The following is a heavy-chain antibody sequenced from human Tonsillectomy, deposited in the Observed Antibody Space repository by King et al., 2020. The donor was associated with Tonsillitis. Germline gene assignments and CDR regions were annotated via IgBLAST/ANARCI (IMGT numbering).Heavy chain of an antibody. D-gene: IGHD3-22*01. V-gene: IGHV3-23*04. Sequence: QLVQSGGGLVQAGGSLRLSCAASGFMFSSYAMSWVRQAPGKGLEWVSSITGNGGSTYYADSVKGQFTISRDNSKNTLYLQMNSLRVEDTAVYYCAREGGIMIIWVIKSSLFDRRGQGTVVTVSA. CDR3: AREGGIMIIWVIKSSLFDR. J-gene: IGHJ5*02. CDR1: GFMFSSYA. CDR2: ITGNGGST.